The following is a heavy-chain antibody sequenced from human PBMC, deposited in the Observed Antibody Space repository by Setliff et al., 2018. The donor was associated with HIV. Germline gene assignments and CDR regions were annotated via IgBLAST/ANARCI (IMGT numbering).Heavy chain of an antibody. D-gene: IGHD6-13*01. Sequence: SETLSLTCTVSGGSISSGSYYWSWIRQHPRKGLEWIGYIYYTGSTYYNPPLKSRVTISVDTSKNQFSLKLSSVTAADTAVYYCARHWLKPIQELQQLPLLDYFDYWGQGTRVTVS. CDR2: IYYTGST. CDR3: ARHWLKPIQELQQLPLLDYFDY. CDR1: GGSISSGSYY. V-gene: IGHV4-31*03. J-gene: IGHJ4*02.